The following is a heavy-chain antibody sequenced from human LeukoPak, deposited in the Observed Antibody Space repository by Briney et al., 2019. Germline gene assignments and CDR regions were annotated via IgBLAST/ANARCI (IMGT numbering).Heavy chain of an antibody. Sequence: PSETLSLTCAVYGGSFSGYYWSWIRQPPGKGQEWFGEINHSGSTNYNPSLKSRVTISVDTSKNQFSLKLSSVTAADTAVYYCARRRSSGYPNYYYYYMDVWGKGTTVTVSS. J-gene: IGHJ6*03. V-gene: IGHV4-34*01. CDR1: GGSFSGYY. D-gene: IGHD3-22*01. CDR2: INHSGST. CDR3: ARRRSSGYPNYYYYYMDV.